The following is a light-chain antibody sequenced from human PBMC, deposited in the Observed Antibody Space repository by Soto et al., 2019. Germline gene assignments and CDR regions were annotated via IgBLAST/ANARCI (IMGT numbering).Light chain of an antibody. CDR1: QSVGTY. J-gene: IGKJ4*01. CDR2: DAS. CDR3: QQRVNSLT. V-gene: IGKV3-11*01. Sequence: EIVLSQSPAILSLSPGERATLSCRASQSVGTYLDWYQQKLGQAPRLLIYDASNRATGIPARFSGSGSGTDLTLTISSLEPEDFAVYYCQQRVNSLTFGGGTKVEL.